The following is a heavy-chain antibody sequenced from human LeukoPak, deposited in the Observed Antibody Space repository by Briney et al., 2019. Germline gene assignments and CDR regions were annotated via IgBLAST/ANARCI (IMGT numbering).Heavy chain of an antibody. CDR1: GGTFSSYA. CDR2: IIPIFGTA. V-gene: IGHV1-69*13. D-gene: IGHD2-15*01. J-gene: IGHJ4*01. CDR3: NVVVAATVLDY. Sequence: ASVKVSCKASGGTFSSYAISWVRQAPGQGLEWMGGIIPIFGTANYAQKFQGRVTITADESTSTAYMQLSSLRSEDTAVYYCNVVVAATVLDYWGHGTLVTVSS.